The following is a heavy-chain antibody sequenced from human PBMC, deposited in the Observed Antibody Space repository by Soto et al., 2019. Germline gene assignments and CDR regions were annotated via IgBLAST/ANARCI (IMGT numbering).Heavy chain of an antibody. V-gene: IGHV3-7*05. D-gene: IGHD5-18*01. CDR2: VKQDGSEK. CDR3: ARGGGHTYGRLPGVY. Sequence: EVQLVESGGGLVQPGGSLRLSCAASGFTFSTDGMTWVRQAPGKGLEWVAHVKQDGSEKYNVDSVKGRFTISRDNAKNSLYLQMNSLRTEDTAVYYCARGGGHTYGRLPGVYWGQGILVTVSS. J-gene: IGHJ4*02. CDR1: GFTFSTDG.